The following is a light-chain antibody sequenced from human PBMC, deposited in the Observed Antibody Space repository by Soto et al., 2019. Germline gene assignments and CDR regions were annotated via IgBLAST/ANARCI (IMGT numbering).Light chain of an antibody. CDR3: QQDSSWPLT. CDR2: GAS. V-gene: IGKV3-15*01. Sequence: EIVMTQSPATLSVSPGERVTLSCRASQDIRSSLAWYQQPPGQAPRLLIYGASIRATGVPATVRGSGSGTEFTLSISSLQSEHLAVYDCQQDSSWPLTFGGGTKVDIK. J-gene: IGKJ4*01. CDR1: QDIRSS.